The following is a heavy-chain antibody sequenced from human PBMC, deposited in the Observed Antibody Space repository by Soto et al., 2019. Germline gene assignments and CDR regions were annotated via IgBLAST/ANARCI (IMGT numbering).Heavy chain of an antibody. V-gene: IGHV1-3*01. D-gene: IGHD2-21*02. Sequence: ASVKVPCKASRYTFNSYAMHWVRHAPGQRLEWMGWINAGNGNTKYSQKFPGRVTITRDTSASTAYMELSSLRSEDTVVYSCARSIVVVTALDYWGRGTLVTVSS. CDR3: ARSIVVVTALDY. CDR2: INAGNGNT. CDR1: RYTFNSYA. J-gene: IGHJ4*02.